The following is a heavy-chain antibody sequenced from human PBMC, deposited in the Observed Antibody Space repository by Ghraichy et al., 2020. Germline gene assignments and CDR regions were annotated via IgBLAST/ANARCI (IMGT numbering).Heavy chain of an antibody. J-gene: IGHJ6*03. Sequence: GGSLRLSCAASGFTFNNYWMHWVRQAPGKGLVWVSRINNDGSSTIYADSVKGRFTISRDNAKNTLSLQMNSLRADDTAVYYCARAQSRNIVVIPDHYYYYMDVWGKGTTVTVSS. D-gene: IGHD2-2*01. CDR3: ARAQSRNIVVIPDHYYYYMDV. CDR1: GFTFNNYW. CDR2: INNDGSST. V-gene: IGHV3-74*01.